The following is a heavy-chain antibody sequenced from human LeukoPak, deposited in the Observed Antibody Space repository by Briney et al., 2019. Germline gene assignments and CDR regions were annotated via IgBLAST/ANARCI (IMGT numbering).Heavy chain of an antibody. Sequence: ASVKVSCKASGYTFTGYYMHRVRQAPGQGLEWMGWINPNSGGTNYAQKFQGRVTITRDTSASTAYMELSSLRSEDTAVYYCASPSPKVKYGMDVWGQGTTVTVSS. CDR2: INPNSGGT. J-gene: IGHJ6*02. V-gene: IGHV1-2*02. CDR3: ASPSPKVKYGMDV. D-gene: IGHD4-23*01. CDR1: GYTFTGYY.